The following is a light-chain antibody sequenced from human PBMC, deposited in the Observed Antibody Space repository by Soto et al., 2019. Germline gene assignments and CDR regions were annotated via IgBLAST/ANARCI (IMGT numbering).Light chain of an antibody. J-gene: IGKJ1*01. CDR2: GAS. V-gene: IGKV3-20*01. Sequence: EIVMTQSPGTLSLSAGDRATLSCRASQSVSNTYLAWFQQKPGQAPRLLIYGASSRATGSPDRFSGSGSGTDFTLTIRRLEPEDFAVDNCQQYGSTYPWTFGQGTKVDIK. CDR1: QSVSNTY. CDR3: QQYGSTYPWT.